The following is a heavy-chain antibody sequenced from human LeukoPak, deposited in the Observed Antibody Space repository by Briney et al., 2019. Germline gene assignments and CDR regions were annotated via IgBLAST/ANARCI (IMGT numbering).Heavy chain of an antibody. V-gene: IGHV3-74*01. J-gene: IGHJ4*02. CDR3: ARGLSGYASSLGY. CDR2: INSDGSST. CDR1: GFTFSNYW. Sequence: PGGSLRLSCAASGFTFSNYWVHWARQAPGKGLVWVSRINSDGSSTNYADSVKGRFTISRDNAKNTLYLQMNSLRAEDTAVYYCARGLSGYASSLGYWGQGTLVTVSS. D-gene: IGHD6-6*01.